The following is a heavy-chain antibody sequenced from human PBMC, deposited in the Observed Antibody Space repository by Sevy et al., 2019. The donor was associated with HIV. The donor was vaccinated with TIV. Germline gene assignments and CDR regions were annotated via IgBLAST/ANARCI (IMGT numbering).Heavy chain of an antibody. CDR2: INHSGST. J-gene: IGHJ4*02. D-gene: IGHD5-18*01. CDR1: GGSFSGYY. Sequence: SEILSLTCAVYGGSFSGYYWSWIRQPPGKGLDWIGEINHSGSTNYTPSLKSRVTISLDTSKNKFSLKLSSVTAADTAVYYCARATSLVTGPNNYYFDYWGQGTLVTVSS. V-gene: IGHV4-34*01. CDR3: ARATSLVTGPNNYYFDY.